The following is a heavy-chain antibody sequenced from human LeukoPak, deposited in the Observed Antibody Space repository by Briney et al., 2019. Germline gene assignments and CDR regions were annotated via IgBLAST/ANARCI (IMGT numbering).Heavy chain of an antibody. Sequence: GGSLRLSCAASGFTFSHHGMHWVRQAPGKGLEWVAFIRYDGSNKYYADSVKGRFTISRDNSKNTLYLQMNSLRAEDTAVYYCAKGEGVPSGIAVALADWGQGTLVTVSS. CDR2: IRYDGSNK. V-gene: IGHV3-30*02. CDR3: AKGEGVPSGIAVALAD. J-gene: IGHJ4*02. D-gene: IGHD6-19*01. CDR1: GFTFSHHG.